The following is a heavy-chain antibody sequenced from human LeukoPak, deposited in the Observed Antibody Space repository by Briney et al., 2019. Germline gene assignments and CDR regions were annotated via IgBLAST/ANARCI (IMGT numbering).Heavy chain of an antibody. CDR1: GYTLPELS. D-gene: IGHD3-10*01. J-gene: IGHJ4*02. V-gene: IGHV1-24*01. CDR3: ATAQLRFGSRGSFDY. CDR2: FDPEDGET. Sequence: ASVKVSCKVSGYTLPELSMHWVRQPPGKGLEGMGGFDPEDGETIYAQKFQGRLTMTEDTSTDTAYMELSSLRSEDKAVYYCATAQLRFGSRGSFDYWGQGTLVTVSA.